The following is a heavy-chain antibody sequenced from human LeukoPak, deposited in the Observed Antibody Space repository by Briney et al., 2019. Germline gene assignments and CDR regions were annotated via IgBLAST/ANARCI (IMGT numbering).Heavy chain of an antibody. CDR3: ARHGSGSYLLTFDY. D-gene: IGHD3-10*01. CDR1: GFTFSSYW. Sequence: PGGSLRLSCAASGFTFSSYWMSWVRQAPGKGLEWVANIMQDGSEKYYVDSVKGRFTISRDNAKNSLYLQMNSLRAEDTAVYYCARHGSGSYLLTFDYWGQGTLVTVSS. CDR2: IMQDGSEK. V-gene: IGHV3-7*01. J-gene: IGHJ4*02.